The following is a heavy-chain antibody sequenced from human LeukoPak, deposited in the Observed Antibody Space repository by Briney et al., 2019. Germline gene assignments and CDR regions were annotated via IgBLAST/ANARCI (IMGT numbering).Heavy chain of an antibody. D-gene: IGHD3-10*01. J-gene: IGHJ3*02. CDR1: GGSISSYY. V-gene: IGHV4-59*01. CDR2: IYYSGST. CDR3: ARGSGFDAFDI. Sequence: SETLSLTCAVSGGSISSYYWSWVRRPPGKGLEWIGYIYYSGSTNYNPSLKSRVTISVDTSKNQFSLKLSSVTAADTAVYYCARGSGFDAFDIWGQGTMVTVSS.